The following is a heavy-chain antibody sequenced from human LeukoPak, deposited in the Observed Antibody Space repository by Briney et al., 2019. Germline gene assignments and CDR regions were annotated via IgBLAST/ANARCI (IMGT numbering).Heavy chain of an antibody. J-gene: IGHJ4*02. V-gene: IGHV4-34*01. CDR1: GGSFSGYY. D-gene: IGHD6-6*01. CDR3: ASAQSIAARPGGFDY. Sequence: SETLSLTCAVYGGSFSGYYWSWIRQPPGKGLEWIGEINHSGSTNYNPSLKSRVTISVDTSKNQFSLKLSSVTAADTAVYYCASAQSIAARPGGFDYWGQGTLVNVSS. CDR2: INHSGST.